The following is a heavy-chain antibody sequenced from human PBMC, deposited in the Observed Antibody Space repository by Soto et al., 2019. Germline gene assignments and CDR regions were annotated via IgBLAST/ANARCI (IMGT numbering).Heavy chain of an antibody. D-gene: IGHD1-26*01. CDR1: GFLLTSSGVG. V-gene: IGHV2-5*02. CDR2: IYWDDDK. CDR3: AHRLTRYSWNYGLFDD. J-gene: IGHJ4*02. Sequence: QITLKESGPTLVKPTQTLTLTCTFSGFLLTSSGVGVGWIRQPPGKALECLALIYWDDDKRYSPSLKNRLTITKDTSKNQVVLTVTNMDPMDTATYYCAHRLTRYSWNYGLFDDWGQGTLVTVSS.